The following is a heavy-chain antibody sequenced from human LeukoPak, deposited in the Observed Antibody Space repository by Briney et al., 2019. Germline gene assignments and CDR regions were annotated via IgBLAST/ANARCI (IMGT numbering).Heavy chain of an antibody. CDR1: GFTFSSYD. D-gene: IGHD3-22*01. V-gene: IGHV3-13*01. CDR2: IGTAGDT. Sequence: GGSLTLSCAASGFTFSSYDMHWLRQATGKDLEGVSAIGTAGDTYYPGSVKGRFTISRENAKNSLYLQMNSLRAGDTAVYYCARSSGRRGDAFDIWGQGTMVTVSS. J-gene: IGHJ3*02. CDR3: ARSSGRRGDAFDI.